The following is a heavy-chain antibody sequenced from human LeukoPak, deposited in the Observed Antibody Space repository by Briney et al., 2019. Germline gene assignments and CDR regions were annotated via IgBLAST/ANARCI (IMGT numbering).Heavy chain of an antibody. Sequence: PSETLSLTCTVSGGSISSGGYYWSWIRQHPGKGLEWTGYIYYSGSTYYNPSLKSRVTISVDTSKNQFSLKLSSVTAADTAVYYCARESWNYYFDYWGQGTLVTVSS. CDR2: IYYSGST. V-gene: IGHV4-31*03. CDR1: GGSISSGGYY. D-gene: IGHD1-7*01. CDR3: ARESWNYYFDY. J-gene: IGHJ4*02.